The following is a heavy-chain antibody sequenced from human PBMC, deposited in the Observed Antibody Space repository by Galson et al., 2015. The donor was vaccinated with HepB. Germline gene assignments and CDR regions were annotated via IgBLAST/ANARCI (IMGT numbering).Heavy chain of an antibody. D-gene: IGHD3-3*01. CDR3: ARGGHDFWSGYYYDGEVYYMDV. Sequence: SLRLSCAASGFTFSSYGMHWVRQAPGKGLEWVAVIWYDGSNKYYADSVKGRFTISRDNSKNTLYLQMNSLRAEDTAVYYCARGGHDFWSGYYYDGEVYYMDVWGKGTTVTVSS. CDR1: GFTFSSYG. J-gene: IGHJ6*03. CDR2: IWYDGSNK. V-gene: IGHV3-33*01.